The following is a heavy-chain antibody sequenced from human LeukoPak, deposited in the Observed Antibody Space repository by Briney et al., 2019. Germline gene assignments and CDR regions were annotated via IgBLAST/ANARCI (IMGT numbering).Heavy chain of an antibody. V-gene: IGHV1-2*02. CDR2: IDPNSGGT. CDR3: ARVSYYYGSGSYKDAFDI. CDR1: GYTFTGYY. Sequence: ASVTVSCKASGYTFTGYYMHWVRQAPGQGLEWMGWIDPNSGGTNYAQKFQGRVTMTRDTSISTAYMELSRLRSDDTAVYYCARVSYYYGSGSYKDAFDIWGRGTMVTVSS. J-gene: IGHJ3*02. D-gene: IGHD3-10*01.